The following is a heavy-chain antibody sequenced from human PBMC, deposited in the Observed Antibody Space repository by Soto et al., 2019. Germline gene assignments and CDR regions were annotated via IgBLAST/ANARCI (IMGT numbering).Heavy chain of an antibody. V-gene: IGHV3-23*01. CDR3: AKDRRGAARPPQNLNYYDMDV. CDR2: ITSGGYT. J-gene: IGHJ6*02. D-gene: IGHD6-6*01. Sequence: EVQLLESGGGLVQPGGSLRLSCVASGFTFSSYGMSWVRQAPGKGLEWVSGITSGGYTYFADSVKGRFTISRDNSKNTLFLQINSLRSADMAVYYCAKDRRGAARPPQNLNYYDMDVWGQETTVTASS. CDR1: GFTFSSYG.